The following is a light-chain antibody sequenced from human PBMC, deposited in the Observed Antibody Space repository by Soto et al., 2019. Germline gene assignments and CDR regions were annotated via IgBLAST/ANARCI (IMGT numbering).Light chain of an antibody. J-gene: IGKJ4*02. CDR1: QSVSNNY. CDR3: QQRSNWPRWT. CDR2: GAS. V-gene: IGKV3-11*01. Sequence: ESVLTQSPGTLSLSPGERATLSCRASQSVSNNYLAWYQQKPGQAPRLLIYGASNRATGIPARFSGSGSGTDFTLTISSLEPEDFAVYYCQQRSNWPRWTFGGGTKVDIK.